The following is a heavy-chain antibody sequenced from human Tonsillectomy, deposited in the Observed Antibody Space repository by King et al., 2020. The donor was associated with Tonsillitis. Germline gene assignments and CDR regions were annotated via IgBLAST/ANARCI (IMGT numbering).Heavy chain of an antibody. CDR2: IKSKTDGKTK. CDR3: TTTRRVTAAGTGGDFDN. CDR1: GFTFSDAW. D-gene: IGHD6-13*01. J-gene: IGHJ4*02. Sequence: QLVESGGGLVKPGGSLRLSCAASGFTFSDAWMSWVRQAPGKGLEWVGRIKSKTDGKTKDYIPPVRGRFAVSRDDARNSLYLQMNSLQTEDTAVYYCTTTRRVTAAGTGGDFDNWGQGTQVTVSS. V-gene: IGHV3-15*01.